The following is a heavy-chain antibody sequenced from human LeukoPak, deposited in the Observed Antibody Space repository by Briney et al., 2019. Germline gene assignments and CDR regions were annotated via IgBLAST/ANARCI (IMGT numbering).Heavy chain of an antibody. Sequence: SETLSLTCAVSGFSISSGYYWGWIRPPPGEGLVWIGSVFRDGSAFYNPSLKSRVSLSVDTSTMKFSLRLTSVTAADTAVYYCARLTYSFTGSGYHYFDHWGQGALVSVSS. J-gene: IGHJ4*02. V-gene: IGHV4-38-2*01. CDR2: VFRDGSA. CDR3: ARLTYSFTGSGYHYFDH. CDR1: GFSISSGYY. D-gene: IGHD3-22*01.